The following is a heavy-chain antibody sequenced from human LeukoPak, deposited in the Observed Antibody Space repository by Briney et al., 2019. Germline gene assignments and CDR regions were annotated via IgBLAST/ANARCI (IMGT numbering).Heavy chain of an antibody. CDR2: INAGNGNT. CDR1: GYTFTSYA. CDR3: ARMAAAGHDAFDI. J-gene: IGHJ3*02. Sequence: ASVKVSCKASGYTFTSYAMHWVRQAPGQRLEWMGWINAGNGNTKYSQKFQGRVTITRDTSASTAYMELSSLGSEDTAVYYCARMAAAGHDAFDIWGQGTMVTVSS. V-gene: IGHV1-3*01. D-gene: IGHD6-13*01.